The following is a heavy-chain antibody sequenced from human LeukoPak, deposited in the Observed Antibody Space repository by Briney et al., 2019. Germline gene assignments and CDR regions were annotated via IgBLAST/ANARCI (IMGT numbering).Heavy chain of an antibody. CDR3: ARARERSYYDSSGQGAFDI. CDR1: GGTFSSYA. D-gene: IGHD3-22*01. V-gene: IGHV1-69*04. J-gene: IGHJ3*02. CDR2: IIPILGIA. Sequence: ASVKVSCKASGGTFSSYAISWVRQAPGQGLEWMGRIIPILGIANYAQKFQGRVTITADKSTSTAYMELSSLRSEDTAVYYCARARERSYYDSSGQGAFDIWGQGTMVTVSS.